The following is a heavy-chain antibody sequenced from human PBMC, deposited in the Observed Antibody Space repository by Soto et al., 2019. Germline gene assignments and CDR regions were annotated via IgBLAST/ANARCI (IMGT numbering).Heavy chain of an antibody. CDR2: ISGSGGST. CDR1: GFTFSSYA. D-gene: IGHD5-12*01. V-gene: IGHV3-23*01. Sequence: GGSLRLSCAASGFTFSSYAMSWVRQAPGKGLEWVSAISGSGGSTYYADSVKGRFTISRDNSKNTLYLQMNSLRAEDTAVYYCAKDRRRGGYSGYDPSEFDPWGQGTLVTVSS. CDR3: AKDRRRGGYSGYDPSEFDP. J-gene: IGHJ5*02.